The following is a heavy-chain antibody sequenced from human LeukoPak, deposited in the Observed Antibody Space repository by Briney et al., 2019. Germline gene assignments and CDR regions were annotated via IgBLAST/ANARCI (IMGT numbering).Heavy chain of an antibody. J-gene: IGHJ4*02. V-gene: IGHV1-2*04. CDR1: GYTCTGYY. Sequence: ASEMVSCKASGYTCTGYYLHWVRQATGQGLEWMGWINPNSGGTNYAQKFQGWVTMTRDTSISTAYMELSRLRSDDTAVYYCARAEGSGCVYYFDYWGQGTLVTVSS. D-gene: IGHD6-19*01. CDR2: INPNSGGT. CDR3: ARAEGSGCVYYFDY.